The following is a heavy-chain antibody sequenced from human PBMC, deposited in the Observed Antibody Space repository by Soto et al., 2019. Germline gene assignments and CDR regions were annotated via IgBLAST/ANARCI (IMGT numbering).Heavy chain of an antibody. D-gene: IGHD5-18*01. CDR1: GYTFTSYG. V-gene: IGHV1-18*01. J-gene: IGHJ6*02. CDR3: ARVQYSPPYYYYYGMDV. CDR2: ISAYNGNT. Sequence: QVQLVQSGAEVKKPGASVKVSCKASGYTFTSYGISWVRQAPGQGLEWMGWISAYNGNTNYAQKLQGRVTMTTDTSTSPAYMELRSLRSDDTAVYYCARVQYSPPYYYYYGMDVWGQGTTVTVSS.